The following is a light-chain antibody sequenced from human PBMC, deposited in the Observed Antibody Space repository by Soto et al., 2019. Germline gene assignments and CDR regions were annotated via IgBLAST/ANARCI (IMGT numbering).Light chain of an antibody. Sequence: IVLTQSPSTLSLSTGERATLSCRASQSVKTFLLWYQHRPGQAPRVLIYDASHRATGIPARFRGSGSGTDFTLTISSLEPEDAGIYYCQQRSHWPPITFAQGTRLAIK. CDR1: QSVKTF. CDR2: DAS. V-gene: IGKV3-11*01. J-gene: IGKJ5*01. CDR3: QQRSHWPPIT.